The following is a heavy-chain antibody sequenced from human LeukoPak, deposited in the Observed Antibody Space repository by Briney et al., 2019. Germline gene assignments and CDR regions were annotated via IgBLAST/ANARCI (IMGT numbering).Heavy chain of an antibody. D-gene: IGHD3-22*01. V-gene: IGHV1-69*13. CDR1: GGTFSSYA. Sequence: SVKVSCKASGGTFSSYAISWVRQAPGQGLEWMGVIIPIFGTANYAQKFQGRVTITADESTSTAYMQLSSLRSEDTAVYYCASGEVITMIVVVMNYWGQGTRVTVSS. J-gene: IGHJ4*02. CDR3: ASGEVITMIVVVMNY. CDR2: IIPIFGTA.